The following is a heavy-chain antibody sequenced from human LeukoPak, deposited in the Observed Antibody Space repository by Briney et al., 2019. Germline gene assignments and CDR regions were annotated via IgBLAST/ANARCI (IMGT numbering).Heavy chain of an antibody. J-gene: IGHJ6*03. V-gene: IGHV3-30*18. CDR1: GFTFSSYG. Sequence: GGSLRLSCAASGFTFSSYGMHWVRQAPGKGLEWVAVISYDGSNKYYADSVKGRFTISRDNSKNTLYLQMSSLRAEDTAVYYCANAFYLVGVYMDVWGKGTTVTISS. CDR3: ANAFYLVGVYMDV. CDR2: ISYDGSNK. D-gene: IGHD3-16*01.